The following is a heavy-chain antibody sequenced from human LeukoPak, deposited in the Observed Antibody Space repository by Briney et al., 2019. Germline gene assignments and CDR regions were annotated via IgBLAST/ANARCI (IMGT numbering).Heavy chain of an antibody. J-gene: IGHJ5*02. CDR3: ARERYSNYLDP. D-gene: IGHD4-11*01. CDR1: GGSISSGDYY. CDR2: IYYSGGT. Sequence: SETLSLTCTVSGGSISSGDYYWSWIRQPPGKGLEWIGYIYYSGGTYYNPSLKSRVTISVDTSKNQFSLKLSSVTAADTAVYYCARERYSNYLDPWGQGTLVTVSS. V-gene: IGHV4-30-4*08.